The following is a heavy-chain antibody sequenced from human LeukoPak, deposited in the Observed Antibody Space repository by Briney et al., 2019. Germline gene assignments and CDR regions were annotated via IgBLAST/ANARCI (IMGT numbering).Heavy chain of an antibody. J-gene: IGHJ4*02. D-gene: IGHD3-16*02. CDR1: GGSFSGYY. Sequence: SETLSLTXAVYGGSFSGYYWSWIRQPPGKGLEWIGSIYHSGSTYYNPSLKSRVTISVDTSKNQFSLKLSSVTAADTAVYYCARHPTYYDYVWGSYRLSLTLDYWGQGTLVTVSS. V-gene: IGHV4-34*01. CDR3: ARHPTYYDYVWGSYRLSLTLDY. CDR2: IYHSGST.